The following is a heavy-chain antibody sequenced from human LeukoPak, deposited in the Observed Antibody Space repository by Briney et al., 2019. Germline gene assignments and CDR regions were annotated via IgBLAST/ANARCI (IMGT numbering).Heavy chain of an antibody. V-gene: IGHV1-8*01. D-gene: IGHD2-2*01. Sequence: ASVKVSCKASGYTFTGYDINWVRQAPGQGLEWMGWINTNNGNTGYAQKFQGRVTMTRSTSISTAYMELNSLGSDDTAVYYCAREYCSSTSCSGGWYFDSWGQGTLVTVSS. CDR1: GYTFTGYD. CDR3: AREYCSSTSCSGGWYFDS. J-gene: IGHJ4*02. CDR2: INTNNGNT.